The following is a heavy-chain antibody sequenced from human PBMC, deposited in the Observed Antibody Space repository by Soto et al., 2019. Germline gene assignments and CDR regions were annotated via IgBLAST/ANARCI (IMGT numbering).Heavy chain of an antibody. V-gene: IGHV1-3*05. J-gene: IGHJ4*02. CDR3: ARAVAVPADFDY. Sequence: QVQLVQSGAEEKKHGASVKVSCKASGYTFTGYAMHWVRQAPGQRLEWMGRINAGNGNAKYSQKFKGRVTITRDTSASTAYMELSSLRSEDTAVYYCARAVAVPADFDYWGQGTLVTVSS. CDR2: INAGNGNA. CDR1: GYTFTGYA. D-gene: IGHD6-19*01.